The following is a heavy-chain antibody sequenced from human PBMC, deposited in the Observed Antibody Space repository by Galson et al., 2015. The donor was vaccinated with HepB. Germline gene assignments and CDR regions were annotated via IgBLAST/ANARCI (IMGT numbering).Heavy chain of an antibody. D-gene: IGHD2-2*01. Sequence: SVKVSCKASGYTFSNYGLSWVRQAPGQGLGWMGWIGAYTKYAQKFQGRVTMTRDTSTSTAYMVLRSLRSDDTAVYYCARNLYTSTSTSWYDYWGQGTLVTVSS. CDR2: IGAYT. J-gene: IGHJ4*02. V-gene: IGHV1-18*01. CDR3: ARNLYTSTSTSWYDY. CDR1: GYTFSNYG.